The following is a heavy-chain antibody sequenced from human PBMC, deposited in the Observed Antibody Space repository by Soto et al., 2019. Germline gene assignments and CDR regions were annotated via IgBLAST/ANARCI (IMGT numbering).Heavy chain of an antibody. D-gene: IGHD2-15*01. CDR1: GGTISGGGYY. CDR2: IFYSGGT. V-gene: IGHV4-31*03. Sequence: SQTLSLTCTVSGGTISGGGYYWSCIRQHPGKDLEWIGYIFYSGGTYYNPSLKSRVTISVDTSKNQFSLKLSSVTAADTAVYYCARGPLVVVAAHFDYWGQGTLVTVSS. J-gene: IGHJ4*02. CDR3: ARGPLVVVAAHFDY.